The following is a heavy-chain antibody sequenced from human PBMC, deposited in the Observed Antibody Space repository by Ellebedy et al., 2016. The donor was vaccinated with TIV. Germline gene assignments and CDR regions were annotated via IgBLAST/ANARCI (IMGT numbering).Heavy chain of an antibody. CDR1: GFTFSQYA. D-gene: IGHD3-10*01. CDR2: ISADGATN. CDR3: AKIVYSNRPGSYYYYGMDV. V-gene: IGHV3-30*18. Sequence: GESLKISCAASGFTFSQYAMHWVRQAPGKGLEGVGVISADGATNYHSDSVEDRFTISRDNSQNTLYLQMNSLRPEDTAVYFYAKIVYSNRPGSYYYYGMDVWGQGTTVTVSS. J-gene: IGHJ6*02.